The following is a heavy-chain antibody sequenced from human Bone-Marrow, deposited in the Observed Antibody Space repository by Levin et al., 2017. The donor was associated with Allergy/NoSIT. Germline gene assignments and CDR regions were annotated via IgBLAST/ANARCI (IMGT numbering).Heavy chain of an antibody. CDR2: ISASGGTT. D-gene: IGHD6-13*01. CDR1: GFFFNSYA. CDR3: TKGGTAAGTSSLAFDY. J-gene: IGHJ4*02. V-gene: IGHV3-23*01. Sequence: GGSLRLSCAGSGFFFNSYALNWVRQAPGKGLEWVSGISASGGTTYYADSVKGRFTISRDKSKNMIYLQMNSLRAEDTALYYCTKGGTAAGTSSLAFDYWGQGTLVTVSS.